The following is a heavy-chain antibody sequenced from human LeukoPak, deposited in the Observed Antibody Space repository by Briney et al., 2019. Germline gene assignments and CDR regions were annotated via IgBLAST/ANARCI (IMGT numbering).Heavy chain of an antibody. D-gene: IGHD3-3*01. J-gene: IGHJ4*02. CDR3: ARVRPSDSWSGSVYYDY. Sequence: GGSLRLSCAASGFTVSSNYMSWVRQAPGKGLEWVSVIYSGGSTYYADSVKGRFTISRDNSKNTLYLQMNSLRAEDTAVYYCARVRPSDSWSGSVYYDYWGQGTLVTVSS. V-gene: IGHV3-66*01. CDR1: GFTVSSNY. CDR2: IYSGGST.